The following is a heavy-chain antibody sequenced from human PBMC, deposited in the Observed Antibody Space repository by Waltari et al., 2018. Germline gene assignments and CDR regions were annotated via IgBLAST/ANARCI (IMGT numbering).Heavy chain of an antibody. CDR1: AFTYSSYG. CDR3: AKDRGSSGSFDY. CDR2: ISYDGSNK. D-gene: IGHD3-22*01. J-gene: IGHJ4*02. Sequence: QVQLVESGGGVVQPGRSLRLSCAASAFTYSSYGMHWFRQAPGKGLELVAVISYDGSNKYYADSVKGRFTISRDNSKNTLYLQMNSLRAEDTAVYYCAKDRGSSGSFDYWGQGTLVTVSS. V-gene: IGHV3-30*18.